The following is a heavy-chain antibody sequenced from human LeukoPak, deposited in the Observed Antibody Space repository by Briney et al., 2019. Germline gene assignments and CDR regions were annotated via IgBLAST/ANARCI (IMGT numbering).Heavy chain of an antibody. V-gene: IGHV1-69*04. CDR2: IIPILGIA. CDR3: ARDTEAVAGTVNGDY. CDR1: GGTFSSYA. Sequence: SVKVSCKASGGTFSSYAISWVRQAPGQGLEWMGRIIPILGIANYAQKFQGRVTITADKSTSTAYMELSSLRSEDTAVYYCARDTEAVAGTVNGDYWGQGTLVTVSS. J-gene: IGHJ4*02. D-gene: IGHD6-19*01.